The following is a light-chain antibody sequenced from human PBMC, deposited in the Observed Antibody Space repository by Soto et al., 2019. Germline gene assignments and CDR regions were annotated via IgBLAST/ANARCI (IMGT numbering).Light chain of an antibody. Sequence: QAVVTQPPAASGTPGQRVTISCSGSSSNIGTNTVNWYQQLPGTAPKLLIYSNDLRPSGVPDRFSGSKSGTSASLAISGLQSEDEADYYCEAWDDSLYGAVFGGGTKLTVL. J-gene: IGLJ2*01. CDR2: SND. V-gene: IGLV1-44*01. CDR3: EAWDDSLYGAV. CDR1: SSNIGTNT.